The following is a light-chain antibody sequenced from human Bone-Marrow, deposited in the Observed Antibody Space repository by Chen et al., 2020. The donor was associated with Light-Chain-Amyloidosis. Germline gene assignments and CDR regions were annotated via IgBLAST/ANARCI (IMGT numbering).Light chain of an antibody. J-gene: IGKJ2*01. Sequence: DIQMTQSPSTLSASVGDRVTITCRASQRISTWLAWYQQKPGKAPKLLIYDASSLESGVPSRFSGRGSGTEFTRTSSSLQPDDFATYYCQQYNRYPMYTFGQGTKLEIK. CDR2: DAS. V-gene: IGKV1-5*01. CDR1: QRISTW. CDR3: QQYNRYPMYT.